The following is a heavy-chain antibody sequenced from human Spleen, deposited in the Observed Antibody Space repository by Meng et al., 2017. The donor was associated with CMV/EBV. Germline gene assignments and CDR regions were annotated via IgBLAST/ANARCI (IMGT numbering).Heavy chain of an antibody. CDR1: GGSFSGYY. J-gene: IGHJ1*01. Sequence: HHWGAGLLKPSETLSHTCTVYGGSFSGYYWSWIRQPPGKGLEWIGEINHSGSTNYNPSLKSRVTISVDTSKNQFSLKLSSVTAADTAVYYCARHRGNYYQSFLHWGQGTLVTVSS. D-gene: IGHD1-26*01. CDR3: ARHRGNYYQSFLH. V-gene: IGHV4-34*01. CDR2: INHSGST.